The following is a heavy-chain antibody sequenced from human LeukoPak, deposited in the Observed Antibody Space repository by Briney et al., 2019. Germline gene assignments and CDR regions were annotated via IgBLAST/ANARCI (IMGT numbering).Heavy chain of an antibody. J-gene: IGHJ4*02. D-gene: IGHD3-22*01. CDR3: ARELYDSSGYGY. V-gene: IGHV3-30*02. CDR1: GFTFSSYG. CDR2: IRYDGSNK. Sequence: GGSLRLSCAASGFTFSSYGMHWVRQAPGKGLEWVAFIRYDGSNKYYADSVKGRFTISRDNSKNTLYLQMNSLRAEDTAVYYCARELYDSSGYGYWGQGTLVTVSS.